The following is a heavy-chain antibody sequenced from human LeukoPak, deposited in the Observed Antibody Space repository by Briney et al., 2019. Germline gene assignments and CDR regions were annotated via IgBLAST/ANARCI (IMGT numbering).Heavy chain of an antibody. CDR3: ARGITPPDY. Sequence: PSETLSLTCTVSGGSISSYYWSWIRQPPGKGLEWIGHIYYSGGTNYNPSLRSRVTISVDTSKNQFSLKLSPVTAADTAVYYCARGITPPDYWGQGTLVTVSS. CDR2: IYYSGGT. CDR1: GGSISSYY. J-gene: IGHJ4*02. V-gene: IGHV4-59*01.